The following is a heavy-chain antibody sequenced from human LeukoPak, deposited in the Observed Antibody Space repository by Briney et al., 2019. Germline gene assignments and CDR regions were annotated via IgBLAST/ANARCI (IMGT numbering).Heavy chain of an antibody. CDR2: INSDGSTT. V-gene: IGHV3-74*01. CDR1: GFTFSSYW. D-gene: IGHD2-15*01. CDR3: ARVVVPNLNWFDP. Sequence: GGSLRLSCAASGFTFSSYWMHWVRQVPGKGLVWVSRINSDGSTTSYADSVKGRFTVSRDNAKNTLYLQMNSLTAEDTAVYYCARVVVPNLNWFDPWGQGTLVTVSS. J-gene: IGHJ5*02.